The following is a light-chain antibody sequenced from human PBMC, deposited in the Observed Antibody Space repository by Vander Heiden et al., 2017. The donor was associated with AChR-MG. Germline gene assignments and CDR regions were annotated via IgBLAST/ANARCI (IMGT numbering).Light chain of an antibody. Sequence: QSVLTQPPSVSGAPGQRVTIPCVGTNYNIGAGYGVQWYRHLPGAAPKVLIFRSVDRPSGVPDRFSGSKSGTSASLAITGLQAEDEAVYYCQSYDNGLSGWVLGGGTKVTVL. V-gene: IGLV1-40*01. CDR3: QSYDNGLSGWV. CDR2: RSV. CDR1: NYNIGAGYG. J-gene: IGLJ3*02.